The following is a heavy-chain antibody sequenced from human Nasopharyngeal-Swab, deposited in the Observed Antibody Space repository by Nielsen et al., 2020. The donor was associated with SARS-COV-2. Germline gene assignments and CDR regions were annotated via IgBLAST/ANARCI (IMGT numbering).Heavy chain of an antibody. CDR2: IRSTPYGATT. J-gene: IGHJ6*03. D-gene: IGHD1-14*01. Sequence: SCAASRFAFGSYAMNWVRQAPGKGLEWVSFIRSTPYGATTEYAASVKGRFTFSRDDSKSVVYLQMNSLETEDTAVYHCTRGRRPDANTLYFYMDVWGKGTTVTVSS. CDR1: RFAFGSYA. V-gene: IGHV3-49*04. CDR3: TRGRRPDANTLYFYMDV.